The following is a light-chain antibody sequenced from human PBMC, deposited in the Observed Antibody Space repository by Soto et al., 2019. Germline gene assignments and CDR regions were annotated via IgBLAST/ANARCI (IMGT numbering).Light chain of an antibody. Sequence: EIVLTQSPGTLSLSPGERATLSRRASHSLSSSYLVWYQQKPGQAPRVLIYGASSRAIGIPDRISGSGSGTDFTLTISSLEPEDFAVYYCQQRSNWPLTFGGGTKVDIK. CDR1: HSLSSSY. CDR3: QQRSNWPLT. J-gene: IGKJ4*01. CDR2: GAS. V-gene: IGKV3D-20*02.